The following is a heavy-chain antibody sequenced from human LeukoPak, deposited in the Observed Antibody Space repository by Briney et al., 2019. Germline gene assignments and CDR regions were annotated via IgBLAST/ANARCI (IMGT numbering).Heavy chain of an antibody. CDR2: IYHSGST. V-gene: IGHV4-4*02. CDR1: GGSISSSNW. D-gene: IGHD2-2*01. J-gene: IGHJ6*02. CDR3: ARIFCSSTSCYGFFSGMDV. Sequence: SETLSLTCAVSGGSISSSNWWSWVRQPPGKGLEWIGEIYHSGSTNYNPSLKSRVTISVDKSKNQFSLKLSSVTAADTAVYYCARIFCSSTSCYGFFSGMDVWGQGTTVTVSS.